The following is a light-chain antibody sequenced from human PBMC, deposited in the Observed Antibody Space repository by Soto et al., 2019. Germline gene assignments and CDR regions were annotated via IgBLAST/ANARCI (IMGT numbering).Light chain of an antibody. CDR2: DAS. CDR1: QSVSVY. J-gene: IGKJ4*01. CDR3: QQRSNWPPIT. V-gene: IGKV3-11*01. Sequence: EIVLTQSPATLSLSPGERATLSCRASQSVSVYLAWYQQKPGQAPRLLIYDASNRAAGIPARFSGSGSGTDFTLTISSLEPEDFAGYYCQQRSNWPPITFGGGTKVDIK.